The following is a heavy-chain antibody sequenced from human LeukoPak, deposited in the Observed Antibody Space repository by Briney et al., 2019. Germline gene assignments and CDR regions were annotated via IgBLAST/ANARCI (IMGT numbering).Heavy chain of an antibody. V-gene: IGHV4-4*07. CDR1: GGSINAYY. CDR2: VYSSGDT. CDR3: ARESGVGTYYNPFDF. Sequence: SETLSLTCTVPGGSINAYYWSWIRQAAGKGLQWIGRVYSSGDTNYNPSFTSRVSMSVDKSKNHLSLRLNSVTAADTAVYYCARESGVGTYYNPFDFWGQGILVTVSS. J-gene: IGHJ4*02. D-gene: IGHD3-10*01.